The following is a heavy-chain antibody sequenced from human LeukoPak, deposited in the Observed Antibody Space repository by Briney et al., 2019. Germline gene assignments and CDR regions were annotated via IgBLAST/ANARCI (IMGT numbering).Heavy chain of an antibody. CDR3: ARHGSSGYRRSSFDY. CDR2: IYYSGST. D-gene: IGHD3-22*01. CDR1: GGSISSYY. Sequence: SETLSLTCTVSGGSISSYYWSWIRQPPGKGLEWIGYIYYSGSTNYNPSLKSRVTISVDTSKNQFSLKLSSVTAADTAVYYCARHGSSGYRRSSFDYWGQGTLVTVSS. V-gene: IGHV4-59*08. J-gene: IGHJ4*02.